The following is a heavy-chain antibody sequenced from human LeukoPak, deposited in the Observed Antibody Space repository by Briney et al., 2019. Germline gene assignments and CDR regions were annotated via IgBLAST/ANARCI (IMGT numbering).Heavy chain of an antibody. CDR1: GGSISSGGYS. D-gene: IGHD4-17*01. V-gene: IGHV4-30-2*01. Sequence: SQTLSLTCAVSGGSISSGGYSWNWIRQPPGKGLEWIGYIYHSGSTYYNPSLKSRVTISVDRSKNQFSLKLSSVTAADTAVYYCARAPIGDRDAFDIWGQGTMVTVSS. CDR3: ARAPIGDRDAFDI. J-gene: IGHJ3*02. CDR2: IYHSGST.